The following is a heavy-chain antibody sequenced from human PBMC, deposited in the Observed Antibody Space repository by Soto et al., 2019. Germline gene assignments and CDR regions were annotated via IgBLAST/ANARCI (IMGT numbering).Heavy chain of an antibody. CDR1: GFTFSSYS. D-gene: IGHD3-10*01. V-gene: IGHV3-21*01. Sequence: GGSLRLSCAASGFTFSSYSMNWVRQAPGKGLEWVSSISSSSTFVYYADSVKGRFTISRDNAKNSLYLQMNSLRAEDTAVYYCARINDYYGSGSPWGVWGKGTTVTVSS. CDR3: ARINDYYGSGSPWGV. J-gene: IGHJ6*04. CDR2: ISSSSTFV.